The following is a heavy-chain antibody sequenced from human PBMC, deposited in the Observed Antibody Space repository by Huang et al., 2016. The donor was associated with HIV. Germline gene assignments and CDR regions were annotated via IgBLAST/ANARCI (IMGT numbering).Heavy chain of an antibody. CDR2: FYYSGDA. CDR3: ASGEYGKNAYDI. CDR1: GGSITSSNHY. D-gene: IGHD2-2*01. J-gene: IGHJ3*02. V-gene: IGHV4-39*01. Sequence: QLHLQQSGPGLVRPSETLSLICTVSGGSITSSNHYWGWIRQTPGKGLEWIGNFYYSGDAYYTPSLKNRGSISIDTSKSQFSLRLSSVIATDTAVYYCASGEYGKNAYDIWGQGTVVTVSA.